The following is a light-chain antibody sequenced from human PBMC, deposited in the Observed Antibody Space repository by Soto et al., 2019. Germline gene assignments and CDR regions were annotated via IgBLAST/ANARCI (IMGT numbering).Light chain of an antibody. Sequence: QPVLTQPPSASGSPGQSVTISCTGTSSDVGGYNFVSRYQQHPGKAPKLMIYEVDKRPSGVPDRFSGSKSGNTASLTVSGLQAEDEADYYCISYAVTTSYVFGTGTKSPS. V-gene: IGLV2-8*01. CDR2: EVD. J-gene: IGLJ1*01. CDR3: ISYAVTTSYV. CDR1: SSDVGGYNF.